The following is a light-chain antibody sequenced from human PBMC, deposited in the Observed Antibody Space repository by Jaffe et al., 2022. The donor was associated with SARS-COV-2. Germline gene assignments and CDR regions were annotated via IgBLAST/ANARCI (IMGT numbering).Light chain of an antibody. CDR3: QQRANWPIT. V-gene: IGKV3-11*01. Sequence: EILLTQSPATLSLSPGERATLSCTASQSISTYLAWYQQKPGQAPRLLVSDASKRVPGIPVRFSGSGSGTDFTLIISSLEPEDFAVYYCQQRANWPITFGQGTRLEIK. CDR1: QSISTY. CDR2: DAS. J-gene: IGKJ5*01.